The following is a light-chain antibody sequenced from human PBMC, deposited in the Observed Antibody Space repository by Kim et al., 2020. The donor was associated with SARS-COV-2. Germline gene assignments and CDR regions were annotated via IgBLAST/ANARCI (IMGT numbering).Light chain of an antibody. J-gene: IGLJ1*01. CDR2: GNS. Sequence: VTISCTGISSNIGAGYDVHWYQQLPGTAPKLLIYGNSNRPSGVPDRFSGSKSGTSASLAITGLQAEDEADYYCQSYDSSLSGPYVFGTGTKVTVL. CDR1: SSNIGAGYD. CDR3: QSYDSSLSGPYV. V-gene: IGLV1-40*01.